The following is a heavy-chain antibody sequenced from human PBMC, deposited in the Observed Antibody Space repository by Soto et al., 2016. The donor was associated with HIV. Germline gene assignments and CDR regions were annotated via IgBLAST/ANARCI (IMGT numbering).Heavy chain of an antibody. CDR2: IIPIFGTA. J-gene: IGHJ3*02. D-gene: IGHD3-9*01. CDR3: ARLGHDILTGPRAFDI. CDR1: GGTFSSYA. V-gene: IGHV1-69*01. Sequence: QVQLVQSGAEVKKPGSSVKVSCKASGGTFSSYAISWVRQAPGQGLEWMGGIIPIFGTANYAQKFQGRVTITADESTSTAYMELSSLRSEDTAVYYCARLGHDILTGPRAFDIWAKGQWSPSLQ.